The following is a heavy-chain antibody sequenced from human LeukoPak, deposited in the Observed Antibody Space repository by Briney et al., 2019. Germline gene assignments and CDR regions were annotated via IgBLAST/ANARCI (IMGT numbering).Heavy chain of an antibody. CDR1: GYSFTSYW. CDR2: IYPGDSDT. D-gene: IGHD3-9*01. V-gene: IGHV5-51*01. CDR3: ARRARPYYDILHLDY. J-gene: IGHJ4*02. Sequence: PGESLKISCKGSGYSFTSYWIGWVRQMPGKGLEWMGIIYPGDSDTRYSPSFQGQVTISADKSISTAYLQWSSLKASDTAMYYCARRARPYYDILHLDYWGQGTLVTVS.